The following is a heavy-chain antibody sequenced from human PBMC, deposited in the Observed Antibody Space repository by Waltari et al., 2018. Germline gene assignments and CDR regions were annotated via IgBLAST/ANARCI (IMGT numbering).Heavy chain of an antibody. D-gene: IGHD7-27*01. J-gene: IGHJ4*02. CDR3: ATNTGYFDY. CDR1: KFTFSNYW. Sequence: EVQLEESGGGLVQPGGSLRLSCAASKFTFSNYWMAWVRQAPGKGLEWVANIKEDGSDKYYVDSVKGRFTISRDNAKNILYLQMNSLRAEDTAVYYCATNTGYFDYWGQGTLVTVSS. CDR2: IKEDGSDK. V-gene: IGHV3-7*01.